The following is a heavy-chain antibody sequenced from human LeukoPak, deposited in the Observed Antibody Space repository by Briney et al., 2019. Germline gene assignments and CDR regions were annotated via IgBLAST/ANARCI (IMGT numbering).Heavy chain of an antibody. J-gene: IGHJ4*02. CDR1: GGSISSGGYS. D-gene: IGHD5-12*01. Sequence: SETLSLTCAVSGGSISSGGYSWSWLRQPPGKGLEWIGYIYHSGSTYYNPSLKNRVTISVDRSKNQFSLKLSSVTAADTAVYYCARSLGYSGYENYFDYWGQGTLVTVSS. V-gene: IGHV4-30-2*01. CDR3: ARSLGYSGYENYFDY. CDR2: IYHSGST.